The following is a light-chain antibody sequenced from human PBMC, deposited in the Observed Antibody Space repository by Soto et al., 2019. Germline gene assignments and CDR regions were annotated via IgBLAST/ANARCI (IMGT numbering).Light chain of an antibody. J-gene: IGKJ1*01. V-gene: IGKV1-5*03. CDR3: QHYNSYSEA. CDR1: QSISSW. Sequence: DIQMTQSPSTLSASVGDRVTITCRASQSISSWLAWYQQKPGKAPKLLIHKASSLQSGVPSRFGGSGSGTEFTLTISSLQPDDFATYYCQHYNSYSEAFGQGTKVDI. CDR2: KAS.